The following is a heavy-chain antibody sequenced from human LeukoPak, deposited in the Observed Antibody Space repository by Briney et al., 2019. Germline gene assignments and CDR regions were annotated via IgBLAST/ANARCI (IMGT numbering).Heavy chain of an antibody. CDR1: GCSFTSYW. D-gene: IGHD4-17*01. CDR3: ARFQGDPDYGAHKGLGY. J-gene: IGHJ4*02. V-gene: IGHV5-51*01. CDR2: IYPGGSDT. Sequence: GESLKISCKGSGCSFTSYWIGWVRQMPGKGLEWMGIIYPGGSDTRYSPSFQGQVTISADKSISTAYLQWGSLKASDTAMYYCARFQGDPDYGAHKGLGYWGQGTLVTVSS.